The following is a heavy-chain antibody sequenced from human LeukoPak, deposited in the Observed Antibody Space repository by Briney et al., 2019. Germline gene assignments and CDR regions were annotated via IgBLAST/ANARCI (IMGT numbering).Heavy chain of an antibody. CDR3: ARTRVNYDLSPFAY. Sequence: GGSLRLSCAASGFTVSNNCMSWVRQAPGKGLEWVSLIYSGGTTYHADSVKGRFIISRDNSRNTLYLQMNSLRVEDTAVYYCARTRVNYDLSPFAYWGQGALVAVSS. V-gene: IGHV3-66*01. CDR2: IYSGGTT. D-gene: IGHD3-3*01. CDR1: GFTVSNNC. J-gene: IGHJ4*02.